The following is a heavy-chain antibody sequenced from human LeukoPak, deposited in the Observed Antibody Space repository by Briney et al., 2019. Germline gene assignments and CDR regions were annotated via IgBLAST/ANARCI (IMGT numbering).Heavy chain of an antibody. D-gene: IGHD6-19*01. J-gene: IGHJ4*02. CDR3: ARDLGSGWIIVDY. V-gene: IGHV1-2*02. CDR1: GYTLTVYY. CDR2: INPSSGGT. Sequence: ASVKVSCKASGYTLTVYYIHWVRQAPGQGLEWMGWINPSSGGTNSAQKFQGRVTLTRDTSISTAYLELSSLRSDDTAVYYCARDLGSGWIIVDYWGQGTLVTVSS.